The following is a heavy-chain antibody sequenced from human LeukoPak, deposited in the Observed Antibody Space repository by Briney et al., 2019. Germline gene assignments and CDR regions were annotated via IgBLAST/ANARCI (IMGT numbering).Heavy chain of an antibody. CDR2: VYGSGYT. CDR3: AKPLWFGELSGPFDY. Sequence: GGSLRLSCAVSGFTVTNRYISWARQAPGKGLEWVSVVYGSGYTYYADSVKGRFTISRDNSKNTLYLQMNSLRAEDTAVYYCAKPLWFGELSGPFDYWGQGTLVTVSS. D-gene: IGHD3-10*01. CDR1: GFTVTNRY. J-gene: IGHJ4*02. V-gene: IGHV3-66*04.